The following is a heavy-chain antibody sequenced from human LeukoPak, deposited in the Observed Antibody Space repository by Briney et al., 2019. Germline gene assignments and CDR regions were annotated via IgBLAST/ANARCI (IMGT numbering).Heavy chain of an antibody. Sequence: ASAKVSCKASGYTFTGYYMYWVRQAPGQGLEWMGWINPNSGGTNYAQKFQGRVTMTRDTSISTAYMELSRLRSDDTAVYYCARQYSSGWYGRFDPWGQGTLVTVSS. D-gene: IGHD6-19*01. V-gene: IGHV1-2*02. J-gene: IGHJ5*02. CDR2: INPNSGGT. CDR3: ARQYSSGWYGRFDP. CDR1: GYTFTGYY.